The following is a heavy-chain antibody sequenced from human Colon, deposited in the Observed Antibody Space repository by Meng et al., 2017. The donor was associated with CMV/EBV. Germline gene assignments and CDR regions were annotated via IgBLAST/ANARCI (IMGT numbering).Heavy chain of an antibody. CDR3: ARDSCSATRCHALDV. V-gene: IGHV3-11*04. D-gene: IGHD2-15*01. J-gene: IGHJ6*02. CDR2: ISGSGDSK. Sequence: GESLKISCAASGFTVSSDYMSWVRQVAGKGLEWISYISGSGDSKYYADSVRGRFTISRDNAKNSLYLQMDSLTAEDTGVYFCARDSCSATRCHALDVWGQGTTVTVSS. CDR1: GFTVSSDY.